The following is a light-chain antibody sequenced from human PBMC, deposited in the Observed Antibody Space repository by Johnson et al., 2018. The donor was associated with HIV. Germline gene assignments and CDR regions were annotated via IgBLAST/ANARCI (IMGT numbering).Light chain of an antibody. CDR1: SSNIGNNY. CDR3: GTWDSSLSAGF. J-gene: IGLJ1*01. V-gene: IGLV1-51*01. Sequence: QAVLTQPPSVSAAPGQKVTIPCSGSSSNIGNNYVSWYQQLPGTAPKLLIYDNNNRPSGIPDRFSGSKSGTSATLGITGLQTGDEADYYWGTWDSSLSAGFFGTGTKVTVL. CDR2: DNN.